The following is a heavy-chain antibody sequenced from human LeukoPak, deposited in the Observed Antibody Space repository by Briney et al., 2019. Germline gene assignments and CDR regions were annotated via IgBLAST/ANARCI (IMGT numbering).Heavy chain of an antibody. J-gene: IGHJ4*02. Sequence: SETLSLTCTVSGGSISSGTYFWGWIRQPPGNGLEWIGGVSYSGGTYYNPSLRSRVTISRDTSKNQFSLNLNSVTAADTAVYYCARVRTGSLFDYWGQGTLVTVSS. V-gene: IGHV4-39*07. D-gene: IGHD1-26*01. CDR1: GGSISSGTYF. CDR3: ARVRTGSLFDY. CDR2: VSYSGGT.